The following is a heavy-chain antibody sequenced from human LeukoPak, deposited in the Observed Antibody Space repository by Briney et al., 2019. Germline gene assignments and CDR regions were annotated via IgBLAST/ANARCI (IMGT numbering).Heavy chain of an antibody. V-gene: IGHV3-30-3*01. J-gene: IGHJ4*02. CDR1: GFTFSSYA. CDR2: ISYDGSNK. D-gene: IGHD5-18*01. CDR3: AREGVAVVDTAMVDY. Sequence: GGSLRLSCAASGFTFSSYAMHWVRQAPGKGLEWVAVISYDGSNKYYADSMKGRFTISRDNSKNTLYLQMNSLRAEDTAVYYCAREGVAVVDTAMVDYWDQGTLVTVSS.